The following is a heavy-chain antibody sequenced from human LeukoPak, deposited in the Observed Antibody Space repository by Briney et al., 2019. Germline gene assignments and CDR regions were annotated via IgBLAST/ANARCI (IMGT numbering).Heavy chain of an antibody. V-gene: IGHV4-59*12. J-gene: IGHJ6*03. D-gene: IGHD6-19*01. Sequence: ASETLSLTCTVSGGSISSYYWSWIRQPPGKGLEWIGYIYYSGSTNYSPSLKSRVTISVDTSKNQFSLKLSSVTAADTAVYYCARDGSGWYLGYYYYYYMDVWGKGTTVTISS. CDR2: IYYSGST. CDR1: GGSISSYY. CDR3: ARDGSGWYLGYYYYYYMDV.